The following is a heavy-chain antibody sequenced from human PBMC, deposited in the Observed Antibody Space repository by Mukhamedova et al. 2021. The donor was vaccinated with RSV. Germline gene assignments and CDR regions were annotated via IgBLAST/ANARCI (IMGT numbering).Heavy chain of an antibody. V-gene: IGHV3-74*01. D-gene: IGHD6-6*01. Sequence: AEYMGGRFTTSRDNAKNTLYLQMNSLRAEDTAVYYCARGGRGSSSLSGYWGQGTLVTVSS. J-gene: IGHJ4*02. CDR3: ARGGRGSSSLSGY.